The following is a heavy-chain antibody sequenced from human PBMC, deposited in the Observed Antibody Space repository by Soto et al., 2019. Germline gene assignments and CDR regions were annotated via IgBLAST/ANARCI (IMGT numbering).Heavy chain of an antibody. D-gene: IGHD2-2*01. CDR2: INPSGGNI. J-gene: IGHJ4*02. CDR3: GRDGGYQRFDY. Sequence: QVQLVQYGAEVKKPGASVKVSCKASGYTFTTYYIHWVRQAPGQGLEWMGIINPSGGNITYAQKFQGRVTMTRDTSTSTVYMELSSLRSEDTAVYYCGRDGGYQRFDYWGQGALVTVSP. V-gene: IGHV1-46*03. CDR1: GYTFTTYY.